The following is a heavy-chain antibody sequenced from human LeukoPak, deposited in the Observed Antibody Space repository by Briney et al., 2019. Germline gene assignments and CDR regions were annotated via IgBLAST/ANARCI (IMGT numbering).Heavy chain of an antibody. V-gene: IGHV1-8*03. D-gene: IGHD2-15*01. CDR2: MNPNSGNT. CDR3: ARVSGWPHDAFDI. J-gene: IGHJ3*02. Sequence: GQGLEXXGWMNPNSGNTGYAQKFQGRVTITRNTSISTAYMELSSLRSEDTAVYYCARVSGWPHDAFDIWGQGTMVTVSS.